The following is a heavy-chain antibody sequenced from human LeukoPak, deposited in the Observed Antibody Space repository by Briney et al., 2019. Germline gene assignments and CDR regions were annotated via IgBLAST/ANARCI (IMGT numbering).Heavy chain of an antibody. CDR3: ARVLAIAAAGPLMGYYYGIDV. CDR2: INHSGST. CDR1: GGSFSGYY. V-gene: IGHV4-34*01. D-gene: IGHD6-13*01. Sequence: PSETLSLTCAVYGGSFSGYYWSWIRQPPGKGREWIGEINHSGSTNYNPSLKSRVTISVDTSKNQFSLKLSSVTAADTAVYYCARVLAIAAAGPLMGYYYGIDVWGQGTTVTVSS. J-gene: IGHJ6*02.